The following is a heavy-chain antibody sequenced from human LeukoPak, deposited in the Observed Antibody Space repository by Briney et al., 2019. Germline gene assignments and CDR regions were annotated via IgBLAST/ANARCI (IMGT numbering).Heavy chain of an antibody. CDR3: ATTAAAGTRLAWFDP. V-gene: IGHV4-4*07. J-gene: IGHJ5*02. CDR1: GGSISSYY. Sequence: SETLSLTCTVSGGSISSYYWSWIRQPAGKGLEWIGRIYTSGSTNYNPSLKSRVTISLDKSKNQFSLKLSSVTAADTAVYYCATTAAAGTRLAWFDPWGQGTLVTVSS. D-gene: IGHD6-13*01. CDR2: IYTSGST.